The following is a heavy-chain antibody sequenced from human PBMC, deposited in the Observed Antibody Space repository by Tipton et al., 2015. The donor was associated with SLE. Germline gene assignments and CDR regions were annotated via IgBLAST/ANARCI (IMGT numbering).Heavy chain of an antibody. J-gene: IGHJ4*02. D-gene: IGHD6-19*01. Sequence: GSLRLSCAASGFTFSSYTMNWVRQAPGKGLEWVSYISSSSTTIYYADSVKGRFTISRDNAKNSLYLQMNSLRAEDTAVYYCARDLPSWLASAYFDYWGQGTLVTVSS. CDR1: GFTFSSYT. CDR3: ARDLPSWLASAYFDY. V-gene: IGHV3-48*01. CDR2: ISSSSTTI.